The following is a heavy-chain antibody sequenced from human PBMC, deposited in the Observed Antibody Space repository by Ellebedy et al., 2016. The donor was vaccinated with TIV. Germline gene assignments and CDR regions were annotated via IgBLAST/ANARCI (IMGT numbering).Heavy chain of an antibody. V-gene: IGHV3-33*01. Sequence: PGGSLRLSCAASGFTFSGYGMHWVRQAPGKGLEWVAFIWYDGSNKYYADSVKGRFTISRDNSKNTLHLQMNSLRAEDTAVYYCARSWLPDYWGQGTLVTVSS. D-gene: IGHD5-12*01. CDR2: IWYDGSNK. CDR1: GFTFSGYG. J-gene: IGHJ4*02. CDR3: ARSWLPDY.